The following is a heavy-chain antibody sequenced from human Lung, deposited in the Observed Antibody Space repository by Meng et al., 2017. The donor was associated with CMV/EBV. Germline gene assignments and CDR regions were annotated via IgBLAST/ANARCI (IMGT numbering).Heavy chain of an antibody. CDR1: AFTFGNYA. CDR2: ISGSGGST. J-gene: IGHJ4*02. CDR3: AKNAKLSSGYFDY. Sequence: AYAFTFGNYAMSWVRQAPGKGLEWVSAISGSGGSTYFADSVKGRFTISRDNSKNTLYLQMNSLRAEDTAVYYCAKNAKLSSGYFDYWGQGTLVTVSS. D-gene: IGHD6-6*01. V-gene: IGHV3-23*01.